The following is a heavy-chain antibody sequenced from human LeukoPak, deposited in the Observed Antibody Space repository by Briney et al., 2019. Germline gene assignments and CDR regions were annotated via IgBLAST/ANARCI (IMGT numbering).Heavy chain of an antibody. V-gene: IGHV3-7*03. CDR2: IKEDGSET. J-gene: IGHJ4*02. CDR3: AKRNTMVRGGPCFDY. CDR1: GFTFGSYY. Sequence: GGSLRLSCAASGFTFGSYYMTWVRHAPGKGLEWVANIKEDGSETYYVDSVKGRFTVSRDNSKDTLYLQMNDLRPDDTAIYYCAKRNTMVRGGPCFDYWGQGLLVTVSS. D-gene: IGHD3-10*01.